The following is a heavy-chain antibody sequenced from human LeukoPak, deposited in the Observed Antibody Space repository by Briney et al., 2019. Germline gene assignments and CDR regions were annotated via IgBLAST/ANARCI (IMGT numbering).Heavy chain of an antibody. CDR3: AGGRGLGVISPYSDS. CDR1: GGSTSSDH. Sequence: PSETLSLTCTVSGGSTSSDHWSWIRQPPEKGLEWIGCISHRGSTHYNPSLKSRVTISLDTSKKHFSLKLTSVTAADTGVYYCAGGRGLGVISPYSDSWGQGTLVTVSS. CDR2: ISHRGST. D-gene: IGHD3-16*02. J-gene: IGHJ4*02. V-gene: IGHV4-59*08.